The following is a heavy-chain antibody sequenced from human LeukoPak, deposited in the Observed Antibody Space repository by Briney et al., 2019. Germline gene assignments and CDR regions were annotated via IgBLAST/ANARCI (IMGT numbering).Heavy chain of an antibody. CDR2: ISAYNGNT. CDR1: GYTFTSYG. J-gene: IGHJ4*02. D-gene: IGHD1-26*01. Sequence: ASVKVSCKASGYTFTSYGISWVRQAPGQGLEWMGWISAYNGNTNYAQKLQGRVTMTTDTSTSTAYMELRSLRSDDTAVCYCARDEGFIVGAKEIKDYWGQGTLVTVSS. CDR3: ARDEGFIVGAKEIKDY. V-gene: IGHV1-18*01.